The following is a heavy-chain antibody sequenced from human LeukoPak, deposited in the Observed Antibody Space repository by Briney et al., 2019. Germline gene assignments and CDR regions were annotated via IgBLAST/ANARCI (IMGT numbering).Heavy chain of an antibody. Sequence: GGSLRLSCAASGFIFSSYAMSWVRQAPGKGLEWVSAISGGGGATYYADSVKGRFTISRDNSKNTLYLQMNGLRAEDTAVYYCAKSYSNSRRDAFDIWGQGTMVTVSS. D-gene: IGHD6-6*01. CDR2: ISGGGGAT. CDR1: GFIFSSYA. V-gene: IGHV3-23*01. CDR3: AKSYSNSRRDAFDI. J-gene: IGHJ3*02.